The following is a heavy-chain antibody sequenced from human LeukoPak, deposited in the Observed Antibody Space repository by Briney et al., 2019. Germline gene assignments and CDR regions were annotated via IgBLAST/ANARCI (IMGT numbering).Heavy chain of an antibody. V-gene: IGHV3-11*06. D-gene: IGHD3-3*01. Sequence: GGSLRLSCADSEFTIRDHYVSWIRQAPGKGLEWVSSISSSSSYIYYADSVKGRFTISRDNAKNSLYLQMNSLRAEDTAVYYCARVRSFGVWSQANVGWGQGTLVTVSS. CDR2: ISSSSSYI. J-gene: IGHJ4*02. CDR3: ARVRSFGVWSQANVG. CDR1: EFTIRDHY.